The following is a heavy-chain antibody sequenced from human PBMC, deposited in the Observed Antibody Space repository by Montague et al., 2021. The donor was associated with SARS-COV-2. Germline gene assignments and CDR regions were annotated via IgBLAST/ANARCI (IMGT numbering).Heavy chain of an antibody. J-gene: IGHJ6*02. CDR2: INHSGST. D-gene: IGHD2-15*01. V-gene: IGHV4-34*01. CDR3: ARGRGCSGGSCYSEWDPYYYYGMDV. CDR1: GGSFSGYY. Sequence: SETLSLTCAVYGGSFSGYYWSWIRQPPGKGLEWIGEINHSGSTNYNPSLKSRVTISVDTSKDQFSLKRSSVTAADTAVYYCARGRGCSGGSCYSEWDPYYYYGMDVWGQGTTVTVSS.